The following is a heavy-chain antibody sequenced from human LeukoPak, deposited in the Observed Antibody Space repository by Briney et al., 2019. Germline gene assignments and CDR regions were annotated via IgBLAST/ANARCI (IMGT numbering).Heavy chain of an antibody. Sequence: SETLSLTCTVSGYSISSGYFWCWIRQPPGKGLEWIGTIYHSGSTYYNASLESRVTISVDTSKNQFSLKLSSVTAADTAVYYCARRVRFLEWNTWGQGTLVTVSS. J-gene: IGHJ5*02. V-gene: IGHV4-38-2*02. D-gene: IGHD3-3*01. CDR1: GYSISSGYF. CDR3: ARRVRFLEWNT. CDR2: IYHSGST.